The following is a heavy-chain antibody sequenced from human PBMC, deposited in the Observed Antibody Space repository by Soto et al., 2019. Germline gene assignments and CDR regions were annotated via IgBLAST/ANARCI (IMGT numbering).Heavy chain of an antibody. V-gene: IGHV1-69*13. J-gene: IGHJ6*02. D-gene: IGHD2-2*01. CDR1: GGTFSSYA. CDR2: IIPIFGTA. Sequence: GASVKVSCKASGGTFSSYAISWVRQAPGQGLEWMGGIIPIFGTANYAQKFQGRVTITADESTSTAYMELSSLRSEDTAVYYCASHGVAAMPGSYYYGMDVWGQGTTVTVSS. CDR3: ASHGVAAMPGSYYYGMDV.